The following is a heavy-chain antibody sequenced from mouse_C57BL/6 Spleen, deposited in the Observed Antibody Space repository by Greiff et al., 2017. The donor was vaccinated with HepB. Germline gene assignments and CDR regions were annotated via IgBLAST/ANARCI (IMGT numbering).Heavy chain of an antibody. CDR1: GFTFSSYG. Sequence: EVQVVESGGDLVKPGGSLKLSCAASGFTFSSYGMSWVRQTPDKRLEWVATISSGGSYTYYPDSVKGRFTISRDNAKNTLYLQMSSLTSEDTAMYYCARQPSSNWYFDVWGTGTTVTVSS. J-gene: IGHJ1*03. CDR2: ISSGGSYT. V-gene: IGHV5-6*01. D-gene: IGHD2-10*02. CDR3: ARQPSSNWYFDV.